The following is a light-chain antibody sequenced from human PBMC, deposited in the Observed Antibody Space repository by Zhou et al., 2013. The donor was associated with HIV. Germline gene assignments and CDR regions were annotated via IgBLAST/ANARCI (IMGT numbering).Light chain of an antibody. V-gene: IGKV1-39*01. CDR2: GVS. CDR1: QTVRTY. J-gene: IGKJ2*01. Sequence: DIQMTQSPSSLSASVGDRVIITCRTSQTVRTYVNWYQQKPGKAPNLLIYGVSTLQRGVPSRFSGSGSGTEFTLTISSLQPEDFATYYCQQSYTATQTFGQGTNVDMK. CDR3: QQSYTATQT.